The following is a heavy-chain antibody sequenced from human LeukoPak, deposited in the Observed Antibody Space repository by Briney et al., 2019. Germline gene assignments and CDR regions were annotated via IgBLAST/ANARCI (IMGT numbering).Heavy chain of an antibody. D-gene: IGHD4-11*01. V-gene: IGHV4-31*03. J-gene: IGHJ5*02. CDR1: GGSISSGGYY. Sequence: SQTLSLTCTVSGGSISSGGYYWSWIRQHPGKGLEWIGYIYYSGSTYYNPSLKSRVTISVDTSKNQFSLKLSSVTAADTAVYYCARASTVTTGWFDPWGQGTLVTVSS. CDR2: IYYSGST. CDR3: ARASTVTTGWFDP.